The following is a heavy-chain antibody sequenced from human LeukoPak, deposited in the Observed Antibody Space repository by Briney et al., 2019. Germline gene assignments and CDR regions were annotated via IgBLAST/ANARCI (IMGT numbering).Heavy chain of an antibody. CDR2: INYSGRT. CDR3: ARTISGWYYFDY. V-gene: IGHV4-59*08. J-gene: IGHJ4*02. D-gene: IGHD6-13*01. CDR1: GGSNSAYY. Sequence: SETLSLTCSVSGGSNSAYYWSWTRQPPGKGLEWIGYINYSGRTDCNPSRKGRVTISVDTSKNQFSLKLSSVTAADTAVFYCARTISGWYYFDYWGQGSLASVSS.